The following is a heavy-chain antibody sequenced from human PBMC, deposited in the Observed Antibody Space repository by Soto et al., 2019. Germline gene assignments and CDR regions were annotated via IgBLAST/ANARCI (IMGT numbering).Heavy chain of an antibody. Sequence: QVQLVQSGAEVKKPGASVKVSCKASGYTFTGYYMRWVRQAPGQGLEWMGWINPNSGGTNYAQKFQGWVTMTRDTSISTAYMELSRLRSDDTAVYYCARATVRGVYYYGMDVWGQGTTVTVSS. D-gene: IGHD3-10*01. J-gene: IGHJ6*02. CDR2: INPNSGGT. V-gene: IGHV1-2*04. CDR1: GYTFTGYY. CDR3: ARATVRGVYYYGMDV.